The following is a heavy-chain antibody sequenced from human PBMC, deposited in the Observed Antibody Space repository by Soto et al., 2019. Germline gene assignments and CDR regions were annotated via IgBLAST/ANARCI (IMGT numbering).Heavy chain of an antibody. CDR3: AKSSTGYSSSWYPFGYYGMDV. Sequence: GGSLRLSCAASGFTFSSYGMHWVRQAPGKGLEWVAVISYDGSNKYYADSVKGRFTISRDNSKNTLYLQMNSLRAEDTAVYYCAKSSTGYSSSWYPFGYYGMDVWGQGTTVTVSS. D-gene: IGHD6-13*01. J-gene: IGHJ6*02. CDR2: ISYDGSNK. CDR1: GFTFSSYG. V-gene: IGHV3-30*18.